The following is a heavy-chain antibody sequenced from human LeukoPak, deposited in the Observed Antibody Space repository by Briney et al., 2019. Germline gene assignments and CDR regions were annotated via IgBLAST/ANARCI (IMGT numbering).Heavy chain of an antibody. CDR2: INLSAGST. CDR1: GYTFTSYY. CDR3: ARDPNPPEDFNSENYYNPINWFDP. V-gene: IGHV1-46*01. D-gene: IGHD3-10*01. J-gene: IGHJ5*02. Sequence: ASVKVSCKGSGYTFTSYYIHWVRQAPGQGLEWMGIINLSAGSTSYAQRFLGRVIMTRDTSISTVYMELNRLRYDDRAVYYCARDPNPPEDFNSENYYNPINWFDPWGQGTLVTVSS.